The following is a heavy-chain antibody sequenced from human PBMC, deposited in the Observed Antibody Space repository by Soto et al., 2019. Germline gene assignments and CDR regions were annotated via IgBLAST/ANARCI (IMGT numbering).Heavy chain of an antibody. V-gene: IGHV6-1*01. J-gene: IGHJ4*02. D-gene: IGHD6-6*01. CDR1: GDSVSSNSAA. Sequence: KQSPTLSLTCAISGDSVSSNSAAWNWIRQSPSRGLEWLGRTYYRSKWYNDYAVSVKSRITINPDTSKNQFSLQLNSVTPEDTAVYYCARDLSYSSSSAPELIDYWGQGTLVTVSS. CDR3: ARDLSYSSSSAPELIDY. CDR2: TYYRSKWYN.